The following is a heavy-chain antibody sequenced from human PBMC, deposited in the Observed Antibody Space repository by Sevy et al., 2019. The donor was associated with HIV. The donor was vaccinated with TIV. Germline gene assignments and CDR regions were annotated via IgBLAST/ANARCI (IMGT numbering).Heavy chain of an antibody. Sequence: GGSLRLSCAASGFIFSNAWMSWVRQAPGKGLEWVGRIKSKSDGGPSDYAAPVKGRFTISRDDSRNTLYLQMNSLKTEATAVYYCTSMTTVEGVFDFWGQGTLVTVSS. CDR1: GFIFSNAW. J-gene: IGHJ4*02. CDR2: IKSKSDGGPS. CDR3: TSMTTVEGVFDF. V-gene: IGHV3-15*01. D-gene: IGHD4-17*01.